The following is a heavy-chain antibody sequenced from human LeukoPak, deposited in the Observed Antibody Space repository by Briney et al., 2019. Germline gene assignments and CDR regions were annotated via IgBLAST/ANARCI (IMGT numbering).Heavy chain of an antibody. V-gene: IGHV4-34*01. CDR1: GGSFSGYY. Sequence: SETLSLTCAVYGGSFSGYYWSWIRQPPGKGLEWIGEINHSGSTNYNPSLKSRVTISVDTSKNQFSLKLSSVTAADTAVYYCARSDCSSASCPFDYWGQGTLVTVSS. CDR2: INHSGST. CDR3: ARSDCSSASCPFDY. J-gene: IGHJ4*02. D-gene: IGHD2-2*01.